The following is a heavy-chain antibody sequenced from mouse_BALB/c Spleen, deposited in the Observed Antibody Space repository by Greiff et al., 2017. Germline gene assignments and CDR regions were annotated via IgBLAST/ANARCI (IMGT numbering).Heavy chain of an antibody. CDR2: IDPSDSYT. CDR3: ARLVDYYYAMDY. J-gene: IGHJ4*01. Sequence: QVQLQQPGAELVKPGASVKLSCKASGYTFTSYWMHWVKQRPGQGLEWIGEIDPSDSYTNYNQKFKGKATLTVDKSSSTAYMQLSSLTSEDSAVYYCARLVDYYYAMDYWGQGTSVTVSS. CDR1: GYTFTSYW. D-gene: IGHD1-1*02. V-gene: IGHV1-69*02.